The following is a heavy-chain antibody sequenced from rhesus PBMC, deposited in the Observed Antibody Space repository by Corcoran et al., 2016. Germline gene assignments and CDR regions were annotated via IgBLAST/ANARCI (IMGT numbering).Heavy chain of an antibody. CDR1: GYSISSGYF. V-gene: IGHV4-122*02. CDR3: ASPPDDCSGSGCPYWYFDV. J-gene: IGHJ2*01. Sequence: QVQLQESGPGLVKPSETLSLTCTVSGYSISSGYFWTWIRQPPGKGLEWIGYITYSGTTSYKPSLKSRVTVSRDTSKNQFSLKLNSVTAADTAVYYCASPPDDCSGSGCPYWYFDVWGPGTTITVSS. CDR2: ITYSGTT. D-gene: IGHD2-21*01.